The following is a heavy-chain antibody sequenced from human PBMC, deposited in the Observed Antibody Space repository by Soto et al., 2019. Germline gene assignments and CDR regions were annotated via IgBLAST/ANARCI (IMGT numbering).Heavy chain of an antibody. V-gene: IGHV3-15*01. Sequence: PXVSLRLSCAASGLTFKNAWMSWVRQEPAKGLEWVGRIRAKADGGTADYAAPVKGRFTIPRDDSKNTVYLQMNSLKTEDTAVYYCTTDPLWEQLAQSRGNNYYGVDVWGQGTTVTVSS. CDR3: TTDPLWEQLAQSRGNNYYGVDV. CDR1: GLTFKNAW. D-gene: IGHD6-6*01. CDR2: IRAKADGGTA. J-gene: IGHJ6*02.